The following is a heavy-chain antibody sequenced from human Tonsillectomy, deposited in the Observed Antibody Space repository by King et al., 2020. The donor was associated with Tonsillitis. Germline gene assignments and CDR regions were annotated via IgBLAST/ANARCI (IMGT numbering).Heavy chain of an antibody. CDR1: GFTFDDYA. J-gene: IGHJ4*02. V-gene: IGHV3-43*02. CDR3: ANSTQRRLTISPENSKNSLYQPKNRLTTTDTALYYCAKDKVATTYYVDS. Sequence: VQLVESGGGVVQPGGSLRLSCAASGFTFDDYAMHWVRQAPGKGLEWVSLISGDGGSTYYADSVKGRFTISRDNSKNSLYLQMNSLRTEYTALYYCANSTQRRLTISPENSKNSLYQPKNRLTTTDTALYYCAKDKVATTYYVDSSGQRTL. D-gene: IGHD5-12*01. CDR2: ISGDGGST.